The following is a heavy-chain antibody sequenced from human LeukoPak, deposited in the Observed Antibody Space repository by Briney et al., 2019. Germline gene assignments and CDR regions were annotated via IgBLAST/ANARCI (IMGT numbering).Heavy chain of an antibody. CDR3: ARGAYYDILCGYYFDY. Sequence: GGSLRLSCAASGFTFSSYTMNWVRRAPEKGLEWVSAIISSSGNIYYAESVKGRFTISRDNAKNSLYLQMNSLRAEDTAVYYCARGAYYDILCGYYFDYWGQGTLVTVSS. J-gene: IGHJ4*02. D-gene: IGHD3-9*01. CDR1: GFTFSSYT. V-gene: IGHV3-21*01. CDR2: IISSSGNI.